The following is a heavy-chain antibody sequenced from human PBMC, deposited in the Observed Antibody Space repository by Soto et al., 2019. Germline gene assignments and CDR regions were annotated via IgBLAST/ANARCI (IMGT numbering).Heavy chain of an antibody. CDR3: ARGGEGAHAFDI. J-gene: IGHJ3*02. D-gene: IGHD3-10*01. CDR1: GGSISSGDYY. Sequence: SEALSLTCTVSGGSISSGDYYWSGIRHPPGKGLEWIGYIYYSGITYYNPSLKSRVTISVDTSKNQFSLKLSSVTAADTAVYYCARGGEGAHAFDIWGQGTMVTVSS. V-gene: IGHV4-30-4*01. CDR2: IYYSGIT.